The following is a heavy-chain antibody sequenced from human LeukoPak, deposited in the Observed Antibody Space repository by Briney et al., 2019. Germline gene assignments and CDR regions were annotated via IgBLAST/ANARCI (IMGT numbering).Heavy chain of an antibody. CDR3: ARGGYGDYNLYYYGMDV. D-gene: IGHD4-17*01. CDR2: IYYSGST. CDR1: GGSISSSSYY. Sequence: SETLSLTCTVSGGSISSSSYYWGWIRQPPGKGLEWIGSIYYSGSTYYNPSLKSRVTISVDTSKNQFSLKLSSVTAADTAVYYCARGGYGDYNLYYYGMDVWGQGTTVTVSS. V-gene: IGHV4-39*07. J-gene: IGHJ6*02.